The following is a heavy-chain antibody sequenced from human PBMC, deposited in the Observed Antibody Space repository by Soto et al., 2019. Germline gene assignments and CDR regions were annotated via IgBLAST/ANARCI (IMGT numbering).Heavy chain of an antibody. D-gene: IGHD3-10*01. V-gene: IGHV1-69*02. CDR1: GDTFNFYT. CDR3: ATNYGSGSTHFDY. Sequence: QVQLVQSGAEVKKPGSPVRVSCTASGDTFNFYTISWVRQVPGQGPEWMGRIIPILGMSNYAQKFQGRVTIMADKSTSTVYMNLSGLTSEDTAVYYCATNYGSGSTHFDYWGQGTLVTVSS. J-gene: IGHJ4*02. CDR2: IIPILGMS.